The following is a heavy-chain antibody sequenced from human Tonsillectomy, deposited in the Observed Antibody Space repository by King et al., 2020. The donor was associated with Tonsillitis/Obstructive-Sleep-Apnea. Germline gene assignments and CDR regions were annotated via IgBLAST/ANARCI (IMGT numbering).Heavy chain of an antibody. D-gene: IGHD6-25*01. V-gene: IGHV3-21*01. J-gene: IGHJ4*02. CDR1: GFTFNSFS. Sequence: VQLVESGGGLVKPGGSLRLSCTASGFTFNSFSMNWVRQAPGKGLEWVSSISTSSSYIYYADSVRGRFTISRENAKNSLYLQKHSLRAEDTAVYYCAGDLALAGYDYWGQGTLVTVSS. CDR2: ISTSSSYI. CDR3: AGDLALAGYDY.